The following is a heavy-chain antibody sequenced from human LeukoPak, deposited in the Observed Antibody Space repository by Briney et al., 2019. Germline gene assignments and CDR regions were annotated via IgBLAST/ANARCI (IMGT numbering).Heavy chain of an antibody. CDR2: INPNSGGT. Sequence: ASVKVSCKASGYTFIVYYMHWVRQAPGQGLEWMGWINPNSGGTNYAQKLQGRVTMTRDTSISTAYMELSRLRSDDTAVYYCARVLGPTSYSDYWGQGTLVTVSS. D-gene: IGHD1-26*01. V-gene: IGHV1-2*02. CDR3: ARVLGPTSYSDY. CDR1: GYTFIVYY. J-gene: IGHJ4*02.